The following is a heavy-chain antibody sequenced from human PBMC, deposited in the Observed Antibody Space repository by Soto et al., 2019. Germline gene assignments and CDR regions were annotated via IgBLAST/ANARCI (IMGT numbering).Heavy chain of an antibody. V-gene: IGHV4-59*08. CDR1: GGSISSYY. D-gene: IGHD3-3*01. J-gene: IGHJ6*03. CDR3: ARASGYPYYYYYYYMDV. Sequence: QVQLQESGPGLVKPSETLSLTCTVSGGSISSYYWSWIRQPPGKGLEWIGYIYYSGSTNYNPSLKSRVTLSVDTSKNQFSLKLSSVTAADTAVYYCARASGYPYYYYYYYMDVWGKGTTVTVSS. CDR2: IYYSGST.